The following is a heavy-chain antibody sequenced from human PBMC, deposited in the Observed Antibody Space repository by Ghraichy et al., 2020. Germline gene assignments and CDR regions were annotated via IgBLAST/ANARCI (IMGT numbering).Heavy chain of an antibody. V-gene: IGHV6-1*01. D-gene: IGHD3-16*01. CDR2: TYYRSTWSS. CDR1: GDSVSSNSAS. CDR3: ASGWGTGGWDYYYGMDV. J-gene: IGHJ6*02. Sequence: SQTLSLTCAISGDSVSSNSASWNWIRQSPSRGLEWLGRTYYRSTWSSDYPDCLKSRITIIPDTSKNQVSLHLNSVTPDDTAVYFCASGWGTGGWDYYYGMDVWGQGTTATVSS.